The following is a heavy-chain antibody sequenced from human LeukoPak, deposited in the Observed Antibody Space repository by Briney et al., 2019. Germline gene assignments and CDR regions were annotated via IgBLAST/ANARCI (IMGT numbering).Heavy chain of an antibody. D-gene: IGHD6-19*01. CDR3: ARRVVVAGTNWFDH. V-gene: IGHV5-51*01. CDR2: IYPAYSDT. CDR1: GYSFTSYW. Sequence: GESLKISFKGSGYSFTSYWIGWGRPRPGRGVEWMGIIYPAYSDTRYIPSFPGPVTISADKSISTAYVQWSSLKASDTAMYYCARRVVVAGTNWFDHWGQGTLVTVSS. J-gene: IGHJ5*02.